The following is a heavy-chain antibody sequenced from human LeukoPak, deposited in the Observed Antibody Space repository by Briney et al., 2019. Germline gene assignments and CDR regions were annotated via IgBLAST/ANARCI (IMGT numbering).Heavy chain of an antibody. J-gene: IGHJ5*02. CDR3: ARDFVSSRAARFDP. V-gene: IGHV1-46*01. Sequence: GASVKVSCNASGYTFTIYYMHLERQPPAQGLEWKGIINTRYDRSNKEHTFHGRVTMTRATYTCTDSMDLSSQRSKSTAVYYCARDFVSSRAARFDPWGQGTLVTVSS. CDR2: INTRYDRS. CDR1: GYTFTIYY.